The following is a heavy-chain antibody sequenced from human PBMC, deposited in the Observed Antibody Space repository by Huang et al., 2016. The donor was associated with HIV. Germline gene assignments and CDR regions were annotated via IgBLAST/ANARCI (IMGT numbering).Heavy chain of an antibody. D-gene: IGHD5-12*01. V-gene: IGHV1-2*02. J-gene: IGHJ4*02. CDR1: GYAFADYF. CDR2: VNANNGAT. CDR3: TRDGVAPDEEFDY. Sequence: QVQLVQSGAEVKKPGASVKVSCKSSGYAFADYFIHWVRQAPGQGLEWMAWVNANNGATNYDQKFLGRLTVTGDTSMRTAYMELSGLTSDDTAKYYCTRDGVAPDEEFDYWGQGTVIIVSS.